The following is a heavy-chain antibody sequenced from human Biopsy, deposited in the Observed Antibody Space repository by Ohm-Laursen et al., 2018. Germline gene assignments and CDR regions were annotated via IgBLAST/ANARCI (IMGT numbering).Heavy chain of an antibody. CDR1: GFTFSAYE. V-gene: IGHV3-48*03. J-gene: IGHJ4*02. Sequence: SLRLSCAASGFTFSAYEMNWARQAPGKGLEWVSYISFTGTSSYYADSVKGRFTISRDNAKNSLYLQMNSLRAEDTGTYYCARDLKWGQGTLVTVSS. CDR3: ARDLK. CDR2: ISFTGTSS.